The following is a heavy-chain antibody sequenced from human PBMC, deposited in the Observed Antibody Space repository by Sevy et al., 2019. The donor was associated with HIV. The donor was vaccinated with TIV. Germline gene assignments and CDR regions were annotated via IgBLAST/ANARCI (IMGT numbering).Heavy chain of an antibody. CDR3: ARRYCSSTSCSAPFDY. J-gene: IGHJ4*02. Sequence: ASVKVSCKASGYTFTGYYMHWVRQAPGQGLEWMGWMNPNSGGTNYAQKFQGRVTMTRDTSISTAYMELSRLRSDDTAVYYCARRYCSSTSCSAPFDYWGQGTLVTVSS. D-gene: IGHD2-2*01. V-gene: IGHV1-2*02. CDR1: GYTFTGYY. CDR2: MNPNSGGT.